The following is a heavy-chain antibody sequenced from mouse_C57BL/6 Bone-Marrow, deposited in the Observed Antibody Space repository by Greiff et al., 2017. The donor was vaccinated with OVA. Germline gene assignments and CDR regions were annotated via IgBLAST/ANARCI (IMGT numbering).Heavy chain of an antibody. CDR1: GFNIKDDY. D-gene: IGHD2-3*01. J-gene: IGHJ1*03. CDR2: IDPENGDT. CDR3: TTPYDGYWYFDV. V-gene: IGHV14-4*01. Sequence: EVQLQQSGAELVRPGASVKLSCTASGFNIKDDYMHWVKQRPEQGLEWIGWIDPENGDTGYASQVQGTATITADTSSNTAYLQLSSLTSEDTAVYYCTTPYDGYWYFDVWGTGTTVTVSS.